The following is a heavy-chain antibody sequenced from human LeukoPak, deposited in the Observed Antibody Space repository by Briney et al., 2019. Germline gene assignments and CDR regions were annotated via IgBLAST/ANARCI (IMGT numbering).Heavy chain of an antibody. Sequence: GGSLRLSCAASGFTFSSYSMNWVRQAPGKGLEWVSSISSSSSYIYYADSVKGRFTISRDNSKNTLYLQMNSLRAEDTAVYYCARYDSGTRRTVRNWFDPWGQGTLVTVSS. CDR3: ARYDSGTRRTVRNWFDP. D-gene: IGHD3-10*01. CDR2: ISSSSSYI. J-gene: IGHJ5*02. CDR1: GFTFSSYS. V-gene: IGHV3-21*01.